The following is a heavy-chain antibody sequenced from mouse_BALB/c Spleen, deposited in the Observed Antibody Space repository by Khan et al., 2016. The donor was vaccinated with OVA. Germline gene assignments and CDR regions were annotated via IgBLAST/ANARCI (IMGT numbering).Heavy chain of an antibody. CDR2: INSNGGST. V-gene: IGHV5-6-3*01. Sequence: EVQLVESGGGLVQPGGSLKLSCAASGFTFSSYGMSWVRQTPDKRLALVDTINSNGGSTYYPDSVKGRFTFSRDNAKNTLYMKMSSLKSEDTAMYYCARMARTINWGQGTTLTVS. CDR3: ARMARTIN. CDR1: GFTFSSYG. J-gene: IGHJ2*01.